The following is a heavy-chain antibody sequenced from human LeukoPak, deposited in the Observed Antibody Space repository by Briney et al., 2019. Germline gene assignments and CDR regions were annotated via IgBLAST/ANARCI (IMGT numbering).Heavy chain of an antibody. CDR3: ARASTLRTGDAH. J-gene: IGHJ4*02. CDR2: ISSNGGTT. CDR1: GFTFSTYG. Sequence: GGSLRLSCSASGFTFSTYGMHWVRQAPGKGLEYVSTISSNGGTTYYADSVKGRFTVSRDSSTNTLFLQMNSLRAEDTAVYYCARASTLRTGDAHWGQGTLVTVSS. D-gene: IGHD7-27*01. V-gene: IGHV3-64*04.